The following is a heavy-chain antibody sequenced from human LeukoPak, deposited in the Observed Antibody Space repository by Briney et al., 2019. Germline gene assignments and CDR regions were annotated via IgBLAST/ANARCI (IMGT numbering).Heavy chain of an antibody. V-gene: IGHV3-7*01. D-gene: IGHD3-10*02. J-gene: IGHJ6*04. CDR2: VRQDGGEG. CDR1: GFTFNTYW. Sequence: GGSLRLPCAASGFTFNTYWMTWVRQAPGRGLEWVANVRQDGGEGHYVDSVKGRFTVSRDNAENSLYLQLNSLRIEDTAVYYCVTRLCSISACRASSYLSFDVWGKGTTVTVSS. CDR3: VTRLCSISACRASSYLSFDV.